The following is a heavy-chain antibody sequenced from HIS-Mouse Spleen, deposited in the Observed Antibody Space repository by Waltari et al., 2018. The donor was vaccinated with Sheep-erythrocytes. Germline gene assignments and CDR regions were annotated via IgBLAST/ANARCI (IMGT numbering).Heavy chain of an antibody. CDR3: ARALSIAARPNWFDP. Sequence: QVQLQQWGAGLLKPSATLSLTCAVYGGSFSGYSWSWLRQPPGKGLEWIGEINHSGSTNYNPSLKSRVTISVDTSKNQFYLKLSSVTAADTAVYYCARALSIAARPNWFDPWGQGTLVTVSS. CDR2: INHSGST. CDR1: GGSFSGYS. D-gene: IGHD6-6*01. V-gene: IGHV4-34*01. J-gene: IGHJ5*02.